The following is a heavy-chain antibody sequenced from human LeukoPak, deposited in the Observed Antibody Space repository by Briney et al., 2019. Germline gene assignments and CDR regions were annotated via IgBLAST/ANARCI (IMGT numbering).Heavy chain of an antibody. Sequence: GRSLRLSCAASGFTFDDYAMHWVRQAPGKGLEWVSGISWNSGSIGYADSAKGRFTISRDNAKNSLYLQMNSLRAEDTALYYCAKDFAVRFSAFDIWGQGTMVTVSS. CDR2: ISWNSGSI. CDR3: AKDFAVRFSAFDI. CDR1: GFTFDDYA. J-gene: IGHJ3*02. D-gene: IGHD3-10*01. V-gene: IGHV3-9*01.